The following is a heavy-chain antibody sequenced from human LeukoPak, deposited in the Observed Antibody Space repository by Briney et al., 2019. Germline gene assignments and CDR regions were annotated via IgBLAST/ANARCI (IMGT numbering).Heavy chain of an antibody. J-gene: IGHJ4*02. V-gene: IGHV1-2*02. CDR1: GYTFNTYG. Sequence: ASVKVSCKASGYTFNTYGISWVRQAPGQGLEWMGWINPNSGGTNYAQKFQGRVTMTRDTSISTAYMELSRLRSDDTAVYYCARDRRCGGSCYYYWGQGTLVTVSS. CDR3: ARDRRCGGSCYYY. D-gene: IGHD2-15*01. CDR2: INPNSGGT.